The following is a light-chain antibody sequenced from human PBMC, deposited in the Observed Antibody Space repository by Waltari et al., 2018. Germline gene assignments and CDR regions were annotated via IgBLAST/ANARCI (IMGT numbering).Light chain of an antibody. J-gene: IGLJ1*01. V-gene: IGLV2-14*01. Sequence: QSVLTQPPSASETPGQRVTISCSGSNSNLGSNYLYWYQQPPGTAPKLMIYDVSKRPSGVSNRFSGSKSGNTASLTISGLQAEDEADYYCSSYTSSSTYVFGTGTKVTVL. CDR1: NSNLGSNY. CDR3: SSYTSSSTYV. CDR2: DVS.